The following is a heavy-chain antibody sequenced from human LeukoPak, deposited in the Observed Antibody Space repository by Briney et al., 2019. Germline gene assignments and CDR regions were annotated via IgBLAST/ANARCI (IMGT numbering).Heavy chain of an antibody. CDR1: GYSFTSYW. Sequence: GESLKISCKGSGYSFTSYWIGWVRQMPGKGLEWMGIIYPGDSDTRYSPSFQGQVTISADKSISTAYLQWSSLRASDTAMYYCASGYYDSSGYYYVALYWGQETLVTVSS. CDR3: ASGYYDSSGYYYVALY. CDR2: IYPGDSDT. V-gene: IGHV5-51*01. D-gene: IGHD3-22*01. J-gene: IGHJ4*02.